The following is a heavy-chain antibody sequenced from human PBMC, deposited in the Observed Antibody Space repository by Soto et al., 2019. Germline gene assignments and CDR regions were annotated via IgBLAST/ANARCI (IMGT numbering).Heavy chain of an antibody. D-gene: IGHD4-17*01. J-gene: IGHJ4*02. CDR2: IYYSGST. CDR1: GGSISSYY. CDR3: ARGRGLRLAY. Sequence: QVQLQESGPGLVKPSETLSLTCTVSGGSISSYYWSWIRQPPGKGLEWIGYIYYSGSTNYNPSLMSRVTISVDASKTQCSLKLSSVTAAGTAVYYCARGRGLRLAYWGQGTLVTVSS. V-gene: IGHV4-59*01.